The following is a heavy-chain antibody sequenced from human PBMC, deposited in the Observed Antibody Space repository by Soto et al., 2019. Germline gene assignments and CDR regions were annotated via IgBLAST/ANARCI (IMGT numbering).Heavy chain of an antibody. V-gene: IGHV4-31*03. D-gene: IGHD4-4*01. CDR1: GGSIGSGGYY. CDR2: IYYSGTT. Sequence: LSLTCTVSGGSIGSGGYYWIWVRQFPGKGLEGIGYIYYSGTTHYNPSLKSRISMSIDTSKNQFSLRLNSVTAADTAVYYCARDVTTTDFFHYCGQGPLVTV. CDR3: ARDVTTTDFFHY. J-gene: IGHJ4*02.